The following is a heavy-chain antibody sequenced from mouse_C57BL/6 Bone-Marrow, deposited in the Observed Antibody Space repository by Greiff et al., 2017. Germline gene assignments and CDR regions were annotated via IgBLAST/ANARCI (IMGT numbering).Heavy chain of an antibody. D-gene: IGHD1-1*01. CDR3: ARTLTTVVHWYFDV. Sequence: VKLVESGPGLVAPSQSLSITCTVSGFSLTSYAISWVRQPPGKGLEWLGVIWTGGGTNYNSALKSRLSISKDNSKSQVFLKMNSLQTDDTARYYCARTLTTVVHWYFDVWGTGTTVTVSS. J-gene: IGHJ1*03. CDR2: IWTGGGT. CDR1: GFSLTSYA. V-gene: IGHV2-9-1*01.